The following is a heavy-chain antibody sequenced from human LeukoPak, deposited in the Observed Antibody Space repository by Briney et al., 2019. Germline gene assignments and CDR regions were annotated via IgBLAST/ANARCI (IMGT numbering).Heavy chain of an antibody. V-gene: IGHV4-59*01. CDR2: IYYSGST. Sequence: PSETLSLICTVSGGSISSYYWSWIRQPPGKGLEWIGYIYYSGSTNYNPSLKSRVTISVDTSKNQFSLKLSSVTAADTAVYYCASSHSDYGDYYFDYWGQGTLVTVSS. CDR1: GGSISSYY. J-gene: IGHJ4*02. CDR3: ASSHSDYGDYYFDY. D-gene: IGHD4-17*01.